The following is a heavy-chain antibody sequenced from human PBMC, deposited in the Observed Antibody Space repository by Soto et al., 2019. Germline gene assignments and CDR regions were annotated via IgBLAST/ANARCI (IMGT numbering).Heavy chain of an antibody. V-gene: IGHV3-30*03. CDR1: GFSFSSFG. CDR3: ARDFRPPYGVRYFDY. Sequence: LSLSCAGSGFSFSSFGMHWVRQAPGKGLEWVALISYDGSSKYYADSVKGRFTISRDNSKNTLYLQMNSLRAEDTAVYYCARDFRPPYGVRYFDYWGQGTLVTGSS. D-gene: IGHD4-17*01. J-gene: IGHJ4*02. CDR2: ISYDGSSK.